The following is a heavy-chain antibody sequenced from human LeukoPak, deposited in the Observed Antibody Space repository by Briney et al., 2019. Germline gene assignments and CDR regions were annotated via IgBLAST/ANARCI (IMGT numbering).Heavy chain of an antibody. V-gene: IGHV3-53*01. Sequence: GGSLRLSCVASGVTVRSNYMSWVRQAPGKGLWWVSVVNRSGGTNYADSVKGRFTISRDNSKNTMYLQMNSLRAEDTAVYYCRICGGDCSLIDYWGQGTLVTVSS. CDR3: RICGGDCSLIDY. J-gene: IGHJ4*02. CDR2: VNRSGGT. CDR1: GVTVRSNY. D-gene: IGHD2-21*02.